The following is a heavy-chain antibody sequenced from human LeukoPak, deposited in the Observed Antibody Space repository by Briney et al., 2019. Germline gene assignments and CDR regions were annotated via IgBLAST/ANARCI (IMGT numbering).Heavy chain of an antibody. CDR1: GGTFSSYA. Sequence: SVKVSCKASGGTFSSYAISWVRQAPGQGLEWMGGIIPIFGTANYAQKFQGRVTITTDESTSTAYMEMSSLRSEDTAVYYCARGGCSSTSCYVFWFDPWGQGTLVTVSS. V-gene: IGHV1-69*05. CDR3: ARGGCSSTSCYVFWFDP. J-gene: IGHJ5*02. CDR2: IIPIFGTA. D-gene: IGHD2-2*01.